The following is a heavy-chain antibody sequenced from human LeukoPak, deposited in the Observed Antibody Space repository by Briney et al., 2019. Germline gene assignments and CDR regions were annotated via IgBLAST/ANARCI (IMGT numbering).Heavy chain of an antibody. CDR1: GGSISSSSYY. CDR2: IYYSGST. J-gene: IGHJ4*02. Sequence: SETLSLTCTVSGGSISSSSYYWGWIRQPPGKGLEWIGSIYYSGSTYYNPSLKSRVTISVDTSKNQFSLKLSSVTAADTAVYYCAGNTMIVVVMKYYWGQGTLVTVSS. V-gene: IGHV4-39*01. D-gene: IGHD3-22*01. CDR3: AGNTMIVVVMKYY.